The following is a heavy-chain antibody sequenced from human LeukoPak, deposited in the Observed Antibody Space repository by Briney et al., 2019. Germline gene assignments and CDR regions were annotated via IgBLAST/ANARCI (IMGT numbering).Heavy chain of an antibody. J-gene: IGHJ5*02. CDR1: GFTLSSFW. D-gene: IGHD2-15*01. CDR3: ARDSKLRSGGLFDP. V-gene: IGHV3-7*01. Sequence: GGTLRLSCTASGFTLSSFWMSWVRRAPGTRLGWGADKQPDGSEGYYVDSVKGRFTISRDNAKNSLYLQMNSLRAEDTAVYSCARDSKLRSGGLFDPWGQGTLVTVSS. CDR2: KQPDGSEG.